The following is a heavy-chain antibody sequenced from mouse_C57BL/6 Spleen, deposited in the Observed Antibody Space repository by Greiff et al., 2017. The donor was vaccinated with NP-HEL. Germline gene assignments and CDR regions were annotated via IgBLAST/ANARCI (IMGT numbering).Heavy chain of an antibody. V-gene: IGHV1-15*01. CDR2: IDPETGGT. D-gene: IGHD4-1*01. CDR1: GYTFTDYE. CDR3: TREVGPLDY. J-gene: IGHJ2*01. Sequence: QVQLQQSGAELVRPGASVTLSCKASGYTFTDYEMHWVKQTPVHGLEWIGAIDPETGGTAYNQKFKGKAILTADKSSSTAYMELRSLTSEDSAVYYCTREVGPLDYWGQGTTLTVSS.